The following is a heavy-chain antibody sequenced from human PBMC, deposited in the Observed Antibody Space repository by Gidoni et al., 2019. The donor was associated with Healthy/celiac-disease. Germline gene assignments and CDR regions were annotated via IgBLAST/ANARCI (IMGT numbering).Heavy chain of an antibody. D-gene: IGHD2-21*02. V-gene: IGHV4-34*01. Sequence: QVQLQQWGAGLLKPSETLSLTCAVYGVSFSGYYWSWIRQPPGKGLEWIGEINHSGSTNYNPSLKSRVTISVDTSKNQFSLKLSSVTAADTAVYYCARARPYLRHIVVVTAHDHWGQGTLVTVSS. CDR3: ARARPYLRHIVVVTAHDH. CDR2: INHSGST. J-gene: IGHJ5*02. CDR1: GVSFSGYY.